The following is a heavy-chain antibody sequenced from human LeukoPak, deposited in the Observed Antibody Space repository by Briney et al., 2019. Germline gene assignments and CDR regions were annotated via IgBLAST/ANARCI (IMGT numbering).Heavy chain of an antibody. CDR3: ARGSRTGWYYFDY. CDR2: IKGDGSEK. V-gene: IGHV3-7*01. D-gene: IGHD6-19*01. CDR1: GFTFSSYW. J-gene: IGHJ4*02. Sequence: LSGGSLRLSCAASGFTFSSYWMTWVRQAPGKGLEWVGNIKGDGSEKYYVDSVKGRFTISRDNAKNSLYLQMNSLRAEDTAVYYCARGSRTGWYYFDYWGQGTLVTVSS.